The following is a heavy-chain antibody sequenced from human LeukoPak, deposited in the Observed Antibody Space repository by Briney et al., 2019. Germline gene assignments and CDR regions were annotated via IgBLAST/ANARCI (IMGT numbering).Heavy chain of an antibody. J-gene: IGHJ4*02. V-gene: IGHV3-74*01. CDR2: ISIDGSKT. CDR3: IRSMSGRYRFFDY. CDR1: EFTLSNYW. Sequence: GGSLRLTCAASEFTLSNYWMHWVRQAPGKGLVWVSRISIDGSKTNYADSVRGRFTISRDNAKNTVHVQMNSLRAEDTALYYCIRSMSGRYRFFDYWGQGTLVTVSS. D-gene: IGHD6-19*01.